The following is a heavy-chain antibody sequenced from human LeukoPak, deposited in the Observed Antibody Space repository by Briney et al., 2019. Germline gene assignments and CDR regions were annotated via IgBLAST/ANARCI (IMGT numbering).Heavy chain of an antibody. D-gene: IGHD5-24*01. J-gene: IGHJ4*02. V-gene: IGHV4-59*11. CDR1: GGSIGIHY. CDR2: GFYSGNS. Sequence: PSETLSLTCTVSGGSIGIHYWTWIRQPPGMGLEWIGYGFYSGNSQYNASLRSRVAISVDTSKNQFSLRLTSVSAADTAVYYCARGLGGGSGPAHFDSWGQGALVTVSS. CDR3: ARGLGGGSGPAHFDS.